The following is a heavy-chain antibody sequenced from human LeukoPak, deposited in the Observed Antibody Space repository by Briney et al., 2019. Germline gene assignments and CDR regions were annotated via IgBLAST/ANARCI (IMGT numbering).Heavy chain of an antibody. CDR2: IGGSGATT. Sequence: PGGSLRLFCAASRFTFSSYAMSWVRQAPGKGLEWVSAIGGSGATTYYADSVKGRFTISRDNSKNTLYLQMNSLRVEDTAVYYCGTWDYWGQGTLVTVSS. V-gene: IGHV3-23*01. CDR1: RFTFSSYA. CDR3: GTWDY. J-gene: IGHJ4*02.